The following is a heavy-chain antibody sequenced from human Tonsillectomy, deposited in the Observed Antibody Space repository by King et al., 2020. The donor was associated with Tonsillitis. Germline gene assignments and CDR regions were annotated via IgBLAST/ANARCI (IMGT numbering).Heavy chain of an antibody. CDR1: GDSISSGGYY. Sequence: LQLQESGPGLVKPSQTLSLTCTVSGDSISSGGYYWSWIRQHPGKGLEWIGYIYNSGSSYYNPSLKSLVTISVDTSKNQFSLKLSSVTAADSAVYYCARVTRGGTTPYYYYYYLDVWGKGTTVTVSS. V-gene: IGHV4-31*01. D-gene: IGHD2-15*01. CDR2: IYNSGSS. CDR3: ARVTRGGTTPYYYYYYLDV. J-gene: IGHJ6*03.